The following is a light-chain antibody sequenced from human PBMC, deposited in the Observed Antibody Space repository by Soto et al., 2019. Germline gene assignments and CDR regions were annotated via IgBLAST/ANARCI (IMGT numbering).Light chain of an antibody. CDR2: GAS. J-gene: IGKJ1*01. V-gene: IGKV3-20*01. CDR3: QQYGSSPWT. CDR1: QSVSSSY. Sequence: DIVLTQSPGTLSLSPGDRATLSCRDSQSVSSSYLAWYQQKPGQAPRLLIYGASSRDTGIPDRVSGSGSGTDVTLTISRLETEDFAVYYCQQYGSSPWTFGQGTKVDIK.